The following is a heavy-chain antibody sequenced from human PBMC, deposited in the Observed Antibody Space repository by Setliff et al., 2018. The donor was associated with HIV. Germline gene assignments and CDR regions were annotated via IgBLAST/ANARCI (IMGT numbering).Heavy chain of an antibody. J-gene: IGHJ4*02. CDR3: ARLSGGMVPNY. D-gene: IGHD3-10*01. CDR2: IHHSGTA. CDR1: GGSISTHY. V-gene: IGHV4-59*04. Sequence: PSETLSLTCTVSGGSISTHYWSWIRQPPGKGLEWIGSIHHSGTAYDNPSLKSRVTISVDPSKNQILLRLSSVTAADTAVYYCARLSGGMVPNYWGQGTLVTVSS.